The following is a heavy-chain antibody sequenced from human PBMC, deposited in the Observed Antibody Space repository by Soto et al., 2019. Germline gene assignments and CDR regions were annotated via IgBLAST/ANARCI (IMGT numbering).Heavy chain of an antibody. D-gene: IGHD3-10*01. CDR3: ASQTYGSGSYCNSERWFDP. CDR1: GGSFIGYY. J-gene: IGHJ5*02. Sequence: LEPQSLRSAVYGGSFIGYYWSRIRQPPRKGLEWIGEINHSGSTNYNPSLKSRVTISVDTSKNQFSLKLSSVTAADTAVYYCASQTYGSGSYCNSERWFDPCGQRTLGTVSS. V-gene: IGHV4-34*01. CDR2: INHSGST.